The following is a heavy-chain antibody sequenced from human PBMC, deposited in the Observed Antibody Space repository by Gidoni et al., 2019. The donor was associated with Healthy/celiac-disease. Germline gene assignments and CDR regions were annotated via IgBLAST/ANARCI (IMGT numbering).Heavy chain of an antibody. D-gene: IGHD4-4*01. CDR1: GGTFSSYA. CDR2: IIPIFGTA. J-gene: IGHJ4*02. CDR3: ARVPAEMATITEPYYFDY. Sequence: QVQLVQSGAEVKKPGSSVKVSCKASGGTFSSYAISWVRQAPGQGLEWMGGIIPIFGTANYAQKFQGRVTITADESTSTAYMELSSLRSEDTAVYYCARVPAEMATITEPYYFDYWGQGTLVTVSS. V-gene: IGHV1-69*01.